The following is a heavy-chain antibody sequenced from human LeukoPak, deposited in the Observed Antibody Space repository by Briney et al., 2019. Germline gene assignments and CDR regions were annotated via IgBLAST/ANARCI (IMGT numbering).Heavy chain of an antibody. D-gene: IGHD6-19*01. CDR1: GFTVSSNY. Sequence: GGSLRLSCAASGFTVSSNYMSWVRQAPGKGLEWVSVIYSGGSTCYADSVKGRFTISRDNSKNTLYLQMNSLRAEDTAVYYCAREYSSGWYANDYWGQGTLVTVSS. CDR2: IYSGGST. V-gene: IGHV3-53*01. CDR3: AREYSSGWYANDY. J-gene: IGHJ4*02.